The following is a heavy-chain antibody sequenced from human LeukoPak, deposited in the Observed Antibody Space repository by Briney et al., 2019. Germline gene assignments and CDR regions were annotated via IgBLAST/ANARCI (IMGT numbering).Heavy chain of an antibody. CDR2: IWYDGSNK. Sequence: GRSLRLSCAASGFTFSSYGMHWVRQAPGQGLEWVAVIWYDGSNKYYADSVKGRFTISRDNSKNTLYLQMNSLRAEDTAVYYCARGERIADYFDYWGQGTLVTVSS. D-gene: IGHD6-13*01. J-gene: IGHJ4*02. CDR1: GFTFSSYG. V-gene: IGHV3-33*01. CDR3: ARGERIADYFDY.